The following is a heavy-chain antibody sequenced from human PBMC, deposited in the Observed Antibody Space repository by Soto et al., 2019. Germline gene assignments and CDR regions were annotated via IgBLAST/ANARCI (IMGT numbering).Heavy chain of an antibody. CDR2: IRSSGSPI. Sequence: EVQLVESGGGLVQPGGSLRLSCAASGFTFSSYSMNWVRQAPGKGLEWVSYIRSSGSPIYYADSVKGRFTISRDNAKNSRYLQMNSLRAEDTAVYYCARDPHALDYWGQGTLVTVSS. V-gene: IGHV3-48*01. D-gene: IGHD2-2*01. CDR3: ARDPHALDY. J-gene: IGHJ4*02. CDR1: GFTFSSYS.